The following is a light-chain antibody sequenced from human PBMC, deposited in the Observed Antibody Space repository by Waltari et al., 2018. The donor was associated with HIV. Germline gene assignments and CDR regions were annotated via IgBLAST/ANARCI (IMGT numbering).Light chain of an antibody. V-gene: IGKV1-9*01. J-gene: IGKJ3*01. CDR1: ESISSY. Sequence: DIQLTQYPSFLSASVVDRVTITCRASESISSYLNFYQQQPEKAPTLLIYSPSALQSGVPTTFSCRGSGTELTLTLTIMQPEDVATSDYQQIDSYTSPFTFGHGTKVDIK. CDR2: SPS. CDR3: QQIDSYTSPFT.